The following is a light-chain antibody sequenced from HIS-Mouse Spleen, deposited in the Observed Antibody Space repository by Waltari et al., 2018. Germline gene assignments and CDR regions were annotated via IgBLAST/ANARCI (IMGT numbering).Light chain of an antibody. J-gene: IGLJ1*01. V-gene: IGLV2-14*03. Sequence: QSALTQPASVSGSPGQSITISCTGTSSHVGGYHYVSWYQQHPGKAPKLMIYDVSNRPSGVSNRFSGSKSGNTAYLTISGLQAEDEADYYCSSYTSSSTLVFGTGTKVTVL. CDR1: SSHVGGYHY. CDR3: SSYTSSSTLV. CDR2: DVS.